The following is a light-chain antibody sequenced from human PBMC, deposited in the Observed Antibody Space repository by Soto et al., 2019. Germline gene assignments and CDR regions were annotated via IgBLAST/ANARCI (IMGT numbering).Light chain of an antibody. Sequence: EIVMTQSPATLSVSPGERATLSCRASQSVRSNLAWYQQKPGQSPRLLIYGASTRATGIPARFSGSGSGTEFTLTISSLTPDDFATYYCQQYDTHWTFDQGTKVDIK. CDR1: QSVRSN. CDR3: QQYDTHWT. V-gene: IGKV3-15*01. J-gene: IGKJ1*01. CDR2: GAS.